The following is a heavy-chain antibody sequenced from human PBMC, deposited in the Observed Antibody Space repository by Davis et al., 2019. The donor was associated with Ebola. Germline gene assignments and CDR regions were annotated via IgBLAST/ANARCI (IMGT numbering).Heavy chain of an antibody. CDR3: ANNPEPPGIAVGRRAPPQH. CDR1: GFTFSSYG. CDR2: IRYDGSNK. V-gene: IGHV3-30*02. Sequence: PGGSLRLSCAASGFTFSSYGMHWVRQAPGKGLEWVAFIRYDGSNKYYADSVKGRFTISRDNSKNTLYLQMNSLRAEDTAVYHCANNPEPPGIAVGRRAPPQHWGQGTLVTVSS. D-gene: IGHD6-19*01. J-gene: IGHJ1*01.